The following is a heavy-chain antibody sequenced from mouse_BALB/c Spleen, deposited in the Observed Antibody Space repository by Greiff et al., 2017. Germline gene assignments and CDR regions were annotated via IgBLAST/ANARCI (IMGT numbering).Heavy chain of an antibody. CDR2: ISSGGST. Sequence: EVHLVESGGGLVKPGGSLKLSCAASGFTFSSYAMSWVRQTPEKRLEWVASISSGGSTYYPDSVKGRFTISRDNARNILYLQMSSLRSEDTAMYYCARASWGYFDVWGAGTTVTVSS. CDR1: GFTFSSYA. V-gene: IGHV5-6-5*01. CDR3: ARASWGYFDV. J-gene: IGHJ1*01.